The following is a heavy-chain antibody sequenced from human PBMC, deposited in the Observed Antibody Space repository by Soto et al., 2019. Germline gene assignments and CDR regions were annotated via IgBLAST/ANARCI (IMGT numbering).Heavy chain of an antibody. CDR2: INPITGGT. J-gene: IGHJ4*02. CDR1: GYTFTSYY. CDR3: ARGLSFYYDSSGYYQFDY. V-gene: IGHV1-2*02. D-gene: IGHD3-22*01. Sequence: GASVKVSCKASGYTFTSYYIHWVRQAPGQGLEWMGWINPITGGTNYAPKFQGRVTMTRDTSITTAYMELSRLRSDDTAVYYCARGLSFYYDSSGYYQFDYWGQGTLVTVSS.